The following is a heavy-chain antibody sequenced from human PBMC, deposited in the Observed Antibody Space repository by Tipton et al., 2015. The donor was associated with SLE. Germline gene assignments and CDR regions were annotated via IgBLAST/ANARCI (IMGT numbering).Heavy chain of an antibody. CDR2: IRYSGST. D-gene: IGHD2-21*01. CDR3: GRDLDCGGDCLDS. J-gene: IGHJ5*01. V-gene: IGHV4-59*03. Sequence: TLSLTCKISGCSISSYYWSWIRQPPGKGLEWIGYIRYSGSTRYNPSLQSRVTITVDTSKNQFSLKLNSVTAADTALYYCGRDLDCGGDCLDSWGRGTLVTVSS. CDR1: GCSISSYY.